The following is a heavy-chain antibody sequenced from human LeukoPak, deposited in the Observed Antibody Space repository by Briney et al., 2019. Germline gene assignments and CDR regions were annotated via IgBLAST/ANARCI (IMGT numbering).Heavy chain of an antibody. J-gene: IGHJ4*02. CDR3: AKDASYYDSSGSYYFDY. CDR2: ISGSGGST. Sequence: PVGSLRLSCAASGFTFSSYAMSWVRQAPGKGLEWVSAISGSGGSTYYADSVKGRFTISRDNSKNTLYLQMNSLRAEDTAVYYCAKDASYYDSSGSYYFDYWGQGTLVTVSS. V-gene: IGHV3-23*01. D-gene: IGHD3-22*01. CDR1: GFTFSSYA.